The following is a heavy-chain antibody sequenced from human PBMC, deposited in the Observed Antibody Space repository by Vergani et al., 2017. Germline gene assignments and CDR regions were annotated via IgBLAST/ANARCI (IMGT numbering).Heavy chain of an antibody. CDR3: ARPVGPSAIADGYHV. D-gene: IGHD3-10*01. CDR1: GDSIRRRHYY. J-gene: IGHJ3*01. V-gene: IGHV4-39*02. Sequence: QLQLQESGPGLVKPSETLSLSCRVSGDSIRRRHYYWGFIRQPPGKGLEWIGSISSSGSPYYNPTLKSRLAFSVDTSNNLVSLRLKSVTATDTGMYYCARPVGPSAIADGYHVWGQGTMVTVS. CDR2: ISSSGSP.